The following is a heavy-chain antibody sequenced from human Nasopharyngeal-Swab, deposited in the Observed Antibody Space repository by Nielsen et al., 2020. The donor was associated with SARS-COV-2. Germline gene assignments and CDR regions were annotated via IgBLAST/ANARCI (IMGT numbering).Heavy chain of an antibody. CDR1: GGSISSGSISNYY. CDR2: IYYTGST. D-gene: IGHD3-10*01. V-gene: IGHV4-61*01. J-gene: IGHJ6*03. Sequence: SETLSLTCSVSGGSISSGSISNYYWNWIRQPPGKGLEWIGYIYYTGSTNYNPSLQSRVTLSVDTSKNQFSLTLTSVTAADTAVYYCARGDTMVRGVTHYFYYYMDVWGKGTTVTVSS. CDR3: ARGDTMVRGVTHYFYYYMDV.